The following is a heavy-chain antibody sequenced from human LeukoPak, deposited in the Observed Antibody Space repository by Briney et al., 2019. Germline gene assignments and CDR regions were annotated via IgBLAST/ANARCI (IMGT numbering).Heavy chain of an antibody. CDR1: GYTSTSYG. CDR2: TYNTYT. V-gene: IGHV1-18*01. D-gene: IGHD3-9*01. J-gene: IGHJ4*02. CDR3: ARALAQGGSFDLYYFDS. Sequence: GASVKVCCKTSGYTSTSYGISWVRQAPGQGLEWMGWTYNTYTHYAQTLRDRLTMTTDTSTSTSYMELRSLRSDDTAVYYCARALAQGGSFDLYYFDSWGQGSLVTVSS.